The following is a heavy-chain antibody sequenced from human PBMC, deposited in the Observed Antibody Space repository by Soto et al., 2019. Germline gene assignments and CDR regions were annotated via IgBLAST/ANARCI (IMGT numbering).Heavy chain of an antibody. J-gene: IGHJ3*01. D-gene: IGHD3-10*01. CDR3: ARLPGIRRVFHGFNV. CDR1: GYSFAGYW. Sequence: LKISCKGSGYSFAGYWIGWVLQLPGKGLDWVGVVYPGDSDTRYSPSFHGQVTISVDKSISTAYLQWSSLNASDTAMYFCARLPGIRRVFHGFNVWGQGTMVTVSS. V-gene: IGHV5-51*01. CDR2: VYPGDSDT.